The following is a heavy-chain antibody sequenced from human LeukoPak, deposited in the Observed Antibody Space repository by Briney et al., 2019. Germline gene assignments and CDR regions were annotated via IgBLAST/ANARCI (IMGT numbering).Heavy chain of an antibody. Sequence: ASVKVSCKASGYTFINYYIHWVRQAPGQGLEWMGMINPSGGSTNYAQKFQGRATMTRDTSTSTVYMELGSLRSEDTATYYCARGGTYYYYGMDVWGQGTTVTVSS. CDR3: ARGGTYYYYGMDV. CDR2: INPSGGST. D-gene: IGHD1-26*01. CDR1: GYTFINYY. J-gene: IGHJ6*02. V-gene: IGHV1-46*01.